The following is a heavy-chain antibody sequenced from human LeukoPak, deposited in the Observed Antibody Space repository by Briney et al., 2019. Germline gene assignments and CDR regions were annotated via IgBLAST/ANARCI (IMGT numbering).Heavy chain of an antibody. D-gene: IGHD6-19*01. CDR3: VRGRGDSSGWIY. V-gene: IGHV3-7*04. CDR2: IDQHGSEK. J-gene: IGHJ4*02. CDR1: GFTFSTYW. Sequence: GGSLRLSCAASGFTFSTYWMSWVRQAPGEGLEWMASIDQHGSEKYYVDSVKGRFTISRDNAKNSLYLQVNSLRAEDTAVYYCVRGRGDSSGWIYWGQGTLVTVSS.